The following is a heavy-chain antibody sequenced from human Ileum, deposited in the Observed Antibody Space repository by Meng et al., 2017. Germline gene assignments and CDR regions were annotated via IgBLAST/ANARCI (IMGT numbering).Heavy chain of an antibody. Sequence: QGQLVQSGGEGKKPGASVKGSCKTSGYTFTGNNIHWVRQAPGQGLEWMGRIYPHNGDTNYAQTFQGRVTMTGDTSIATAYMELNRLTSDDTAVYYCARGVAENWGQGTLVTVFS. CDR1: GYTFTGNN. CDR2: IYPHNGDT. V-gene: IGHV1-2*06. CDR3: ARGVAEN. J-gene: IGHJ4*02. D-gene: IGHD6-19*01.